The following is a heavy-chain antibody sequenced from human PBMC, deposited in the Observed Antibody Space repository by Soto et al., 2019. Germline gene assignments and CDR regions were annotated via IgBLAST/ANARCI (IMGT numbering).Heavy chain of an antibody. Sequence: EVQLVESGGGVVQPGRSLRLSCSASGFTFDDYAMNWIRQAPGKGLEWVSSISWNSGNIVYADSVRGRFTISRDNAKTSLHLQMNSLRTEDTALYYCTKGASTSCFSAFGLWGQWTMVTVSS. J-gene: IGHJ3*01. CDR2: ISWNSGNI. CDR1: GFTFDDYA. V-gene: IGHV3-9*01. CDR3: TKGASTSCFSAFGL. D-gene: IGHD2-2*01.